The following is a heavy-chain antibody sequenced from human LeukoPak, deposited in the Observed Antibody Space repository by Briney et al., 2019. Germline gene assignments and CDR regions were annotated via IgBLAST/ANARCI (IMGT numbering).Heavy chain of an antibody. J-gene: IGHJ6*03. CDR3: ARAGWGYYDSSGYPHYYYYYMDV. V-gene: IGHV1-18*01. D-gene: IGHD3-22*01. CDR1: GYTFTSYG. Sequence: GASVKVSCKXSGYTFTSYGISWVRQAPGQGLEWMGWISAYNGNTNYAQKLQGRVTMTTDTSTSTAYMELRSLRSDDTAVYYCARAGWGYYDSSGYPHYYYYYMDVWGKGTTVTVSS. CDR2: ISAYNGNT.